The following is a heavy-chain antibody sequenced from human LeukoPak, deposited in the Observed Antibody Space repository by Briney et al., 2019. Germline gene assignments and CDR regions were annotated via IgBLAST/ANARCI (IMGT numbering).Heavy chain of an antibody. V-gene: IGHV1-2*02. CDR3: ARDRYSSGWYSDY. Sequence: VASVKVSCKASGYTFTGYYMHWVRQAHGQGLEWMGWINPNSGGTNYAQKFQGRVTMTRDTSISTAYMELSRQRSDDTAVYYCARDRYSSGWYSDYWGQGTLVTVSS. CDR2: INPNSGGT. J-gene: IGHJ4*02. CDR1: GYTFTGYY. D-gene: IGHD6-19*01.